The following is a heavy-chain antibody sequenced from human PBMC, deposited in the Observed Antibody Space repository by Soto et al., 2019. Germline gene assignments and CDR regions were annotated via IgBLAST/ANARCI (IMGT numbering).Heavy chain of an antibody. CDR2: ISGSGGTT. D-gene: IGHD6-19*01. Sequence: PGGSLRLSCAASGFTVSSYAISWVRQAPGRGLEWVSAISGSGGTTYRADSLKGRFTISRDNSKNTLYLQMNSLRAEDTAVYYCAKEGPQFSSGWYHFNSWGQGTLVTVSS. CDR3: AKEGPQFSSGWYHFNS. CDR1: GFTVSSYA. J-gene: IGHJ4*02. V-gene: IGHV3-23*01.